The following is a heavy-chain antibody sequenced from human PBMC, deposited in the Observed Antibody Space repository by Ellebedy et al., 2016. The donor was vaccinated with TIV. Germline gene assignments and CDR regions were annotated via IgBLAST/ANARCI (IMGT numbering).Heavy chain of an antibody. V-gene: IGHV3-7*01. J-gene: IGHJ4*02. CDR3: VRNGGSLDY. D-gene: IGHD1-26*01. Sequence: GGSLRLSXAASGFTFSNHWMSWVRQAPGKGLEWVANINLDGSEGKYVDSVKGRFTTSRDNAQNSLFLQMNSLRAEDTAVYYCVRNGGSLDYWGQGSLVTVSS. CDR1: GFTFSNHW. CDR2: INLDGSEG.